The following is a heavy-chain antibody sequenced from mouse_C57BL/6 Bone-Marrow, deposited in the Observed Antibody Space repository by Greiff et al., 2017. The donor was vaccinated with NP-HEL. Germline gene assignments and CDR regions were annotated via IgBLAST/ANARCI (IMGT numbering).Heavy chain of an antibody. Sequence: VQLQQSGAELVRPGASVKLSCKASGYTFTDYYINWVKQRPGQGLEWIARIYPGSGHTYYNEKFKGKATLTAEKSSSTAYMQLSSLTSEDSAVYFCARSIYYYGSSPAWFAYWGQGTLVTVSA. V-gene: IGHV1-76*01. CDR3: ARSIYYYGSSPAWFAY. J-gene: IGHJ3*01. CDR1: GYTFTDYY. D-gene: IGHD1-1*01. CDR2: IYPGSGHT.